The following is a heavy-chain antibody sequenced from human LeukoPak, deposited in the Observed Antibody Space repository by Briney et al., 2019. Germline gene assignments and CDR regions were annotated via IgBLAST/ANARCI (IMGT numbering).Heavy chain of an antibody. D-gene: IGHD3-22*01. J-gene: IGHJ3*02. CDR2: FSSSGSTI. V-gene: IGHV3-48*03. Sequence: GGSLRLSCAASGFTFSSYEMNWVRQAPGKGLEWVSYFSSSGSTIYYADSVKGRFTISRDNAKNSLYLQMNSLRAEDTAVYYCAREEGGYYYDAFDIWGQGTMVTVSS. CDR1: GFTFSSYE. CDR3: AREEGGYYYDAFDI.